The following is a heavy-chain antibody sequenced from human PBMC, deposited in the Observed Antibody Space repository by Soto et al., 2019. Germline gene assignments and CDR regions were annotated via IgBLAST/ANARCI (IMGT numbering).Heavy chain of an antibody. Sequence: GGSLRLSCAASGFTVSSTYMTWVRQAPGKGLEWVSVIYGGLTTSYADSVKGRFTISRDNSKNTVFLQMNSLRGEDTAVYYCARDRIEAAVTPRFNYYYGMDVWGQGTTVTVSS. V-gene: IGHV3-53*01. CDR1: GFTVSSTY. J-gene: IGHJ6*02. CDR3: ARDRIEAAVTPRFNYYYGMDV. D-gene: IGHD6-13*01. CDR2: IYGGLTT.